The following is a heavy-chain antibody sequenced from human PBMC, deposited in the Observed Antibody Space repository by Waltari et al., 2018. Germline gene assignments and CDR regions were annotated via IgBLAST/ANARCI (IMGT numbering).Heavy chain of an antibody. V-gene: IGHV5-51*01. CDR3: ARHFGPRKYCSGGSCNFDY. CDR2: IYPGDSDT. J-gene: IGHJ4*02. D-gene: IGHD2-15*01. Sequence: EVQLVQSGAEVKKPGESLKISCKGSGYSFTSYWIGWVRQMRGEGMEWMGIIYPGDSDTRYSPSFQGQVTISADKSISTAYLQWSSLKASDTAMYYCARHFGPRKYCSGGSCNFDYWGQGTLVTVSS. CDR1: GYSFTSYW.